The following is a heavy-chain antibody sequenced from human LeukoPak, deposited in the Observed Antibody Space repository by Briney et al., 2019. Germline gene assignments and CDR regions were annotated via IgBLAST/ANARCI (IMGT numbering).Heavy chain of an antibody. CDR2: INHSGST. Sequence: SETLSLTCTVSGGSISSYYWSWIRQPPGKGLEWIGEINHSGSTNYNPSLKSRVTISVDTSKNQFSLKLSSVTAADTAVYYCARRRGYVVKDWGQGTLVTVSS. CDR1: GGSISSYY. CDR3: ARRRGYVVKD. J-gene: IGHJ4*02. V-gene: IGHV4-34*01. D-gene: IGHD2-21*01.